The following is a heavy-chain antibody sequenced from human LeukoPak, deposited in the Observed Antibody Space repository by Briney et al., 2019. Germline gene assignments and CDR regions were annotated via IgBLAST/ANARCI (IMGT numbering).Heavy chain of an antibody. D-gene: IGHD3-10*01. J-gene: IGHJ4*02. CDR3: ARGSRELLWFGELGFDY. Sequence: PSETLSLTCTVSGGSISSYYWSWIRQPPGKGLEWIGYIYYSRSTNYNPSLKSRVTISVDTSKNQFSLKLSSVTAADTAVYYCARGSRELLWFGELGFDYWGQGTLVTVSS. CDR2: IYYSRST. V-gene: IGHV4-59*01. CDR1: GGSISSYY.